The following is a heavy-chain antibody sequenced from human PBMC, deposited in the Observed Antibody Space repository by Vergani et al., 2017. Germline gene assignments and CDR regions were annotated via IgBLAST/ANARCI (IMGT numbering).Heavy chain of an antibody. J-gene: IGHJ6*03. D-gene: IGHD3-10*01. CDR1: GGTFSSYA. Sequence: QVQLVQSGAEVKKPGSSVKVSCKASGGTFSSYAISWVRQAPGQGLEWMGGIIPIFGTANYAQKFQGRVTITADESTSTAYMELSSLRSEDTAVYYCAGGPGLQGSESYRWVYYYYMAVWGKGTTVTVSS. CDR3: AGGPGLQGSESYRWVYYYYMAV. CDR2: IIPIFGTA. V-gene: IGHV1-69*01.